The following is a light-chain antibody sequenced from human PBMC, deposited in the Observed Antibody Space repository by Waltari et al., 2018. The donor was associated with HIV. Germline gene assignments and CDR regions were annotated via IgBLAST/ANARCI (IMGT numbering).Light chain of an antibody. V-gene: IGLV1-47*01. J-gene: IGLJ3*02. CDR1: SSNIGIND. CDR2: TNN. Sequence: QSVLTQPPSASGTPGQRVTISCSGSSSNIGINDVSWYQHHPGTAPKPLVFTNNQRPSWFPSRVSASRSGTSASLAISALQSDEEADYYCAAWDGSLRGGVFGGGTKLTV. CDR3: AAWDGSLRGGV.